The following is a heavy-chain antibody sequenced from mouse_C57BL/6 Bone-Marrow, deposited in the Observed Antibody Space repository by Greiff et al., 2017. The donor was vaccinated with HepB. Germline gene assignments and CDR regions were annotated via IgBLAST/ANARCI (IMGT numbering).Heavy chain of an antibody. Sequence: DVKLQESGPVLVKPGASVKMSCKASGYTFTDYYMNWVKQSHGKSLEWIGVINPYNGGTSYNQKFKGKATLTVDKSSSTAYMELNSLTSEDSAVYYCARTPIYYYGSSRFDYWGQGTTLTVSS. CDR2: INPYNGGT. V-gene: IGHV1-19*01. CDR1: GYTFTDYY. CDR3: ARTPIYYYGSSRFDY. J-gene: IGHJ2*01. D-gene: IGHD1-1*01.